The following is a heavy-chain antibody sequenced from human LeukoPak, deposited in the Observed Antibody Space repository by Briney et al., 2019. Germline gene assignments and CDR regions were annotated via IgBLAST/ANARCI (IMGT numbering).Heavy chain of an antibody. CDR1: GGSISSGSYY. CDR3: ARLSLFGDPFDY. D-gene: IGHD4-17*01. Sequence: SETLSLTCTVSGGSISSGSYYGSWIRQPAGKGLEWIGRIYTSGSTNYNPSLKSRVTISVDTSKNQFSLKLSSVTAADTAVYYCARLSLFGDPFDYWGQGTLVTVSS. J-gene: IGHJ4*02. CDR2: IYTSGST. V-gene: IGHV4-61*02.